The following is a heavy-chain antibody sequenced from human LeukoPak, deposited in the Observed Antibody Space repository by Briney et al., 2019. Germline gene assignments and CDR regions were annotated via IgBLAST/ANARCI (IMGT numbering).Heavy chain of an antibody. Sequence: GRSLGLSCAASGFTFSSYVMHWVRQAPGKGLEWVAIISYDGSNEYYADSVKGRFTISRDNAKNSLYLQMNSLRAEDTAVYYCARDNPRSYYYYMDVWGKGTTVTVSS. D-gene: IGHD1-14*01. V-gene: IGHV3-30*04. J-gene: IGHJ6*03. CDR3: ARDNPRSYYYYMDV. CDR2: ISYDGSNE. CDR1: GFTFSSYV.